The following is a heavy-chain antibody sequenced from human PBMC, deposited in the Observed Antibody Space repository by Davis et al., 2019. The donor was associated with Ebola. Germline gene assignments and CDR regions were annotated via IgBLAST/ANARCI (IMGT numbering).Heavy chain of an antibody. J-gene: IGHJ5*02. D-gene: IGHD6-13*01. CDR3: ARARGSSWQGSFDP. V-gene: IGHV4-59*01. Sequence: PSETLSLTCTVSGGSISSYYWSWIREPPGKGLEWIGYIYYSGSTNYNPSLKNRVTISVDTSKNQFSLKLSSVTAADTAVYYCARARGSSWQGSFDPWGQGTLVTVSS. CDR1: GGSISSYY. CDR2: IYYSGST.